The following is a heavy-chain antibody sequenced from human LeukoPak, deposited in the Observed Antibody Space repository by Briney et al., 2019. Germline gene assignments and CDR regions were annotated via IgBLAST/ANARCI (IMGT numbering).Heavy chain of an antibody. D-gene: IGHD1-7*01. CDR3: ARRRANYALDY. V-gene: IGHV4-39*01. CDR2: IYYSGST. Sequence: PSETLSLTCTVSGGSISSSSYYWGWIRQPPGKGLEWIGSIYYSGSTYYNPSLKSRVTISVDTSKNQFSLKLSSVTAADTAVYYCARRRANYALDYWGQGTLVTASS. CDR1: GGSISSSSYY. J-gene: IGHJ4*02.